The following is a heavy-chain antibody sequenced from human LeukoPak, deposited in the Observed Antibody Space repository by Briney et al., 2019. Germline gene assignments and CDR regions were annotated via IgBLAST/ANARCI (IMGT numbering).Heavy chain of an antibody. D-gene: IGHD3-22*01. CDR3: AREGYYDSSGYYHDY. J-gene: IGHJ4*02. CDR2: IIPIFGTA. CDR1: GGTFSSYA. Sequence: SVKVSCKASGGTFSSYAISWVRQAPGQGLEWMGGIIPIFGTANYAQKFQGRVTITTDESTSTAYMELSSLRSEDTAVYYCAREGYYDSSGYYHDYWGQGTLVTVSS. V-gene: IGHV1-69*05.